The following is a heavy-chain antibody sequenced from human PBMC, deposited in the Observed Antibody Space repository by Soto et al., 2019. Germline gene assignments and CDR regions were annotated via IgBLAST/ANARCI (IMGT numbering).Heavy chain of an antibody. CDR1: GYMFTDYY. Sequence: VHLVQSATEVKKPGASVKVSCKASGYMFTDYYIYWVRQAPGHGLEWVGWINPRTGFTNDAQKFQVRVTMTRDTSTDTVYLELSGLRSDDTAVYFCARELRSLASPLDFWGQGTLVTVSS. CDR2: INPRTGFT. D-gene: IGHD1-26*01. CDR3: ARELRSLASPLDF. V-gene: IGHV1-2*02. J-gene: IGHJ4*02.